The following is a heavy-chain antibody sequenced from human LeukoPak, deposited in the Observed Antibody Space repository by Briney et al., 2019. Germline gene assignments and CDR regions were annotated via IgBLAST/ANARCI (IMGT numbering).Heavy chain of an antibody. D-gene: IGHD2-15*01. CDR2: IYTSGST. J-gene: IGHJ3*02. Sequence: SETLSLTCTVSGGSISSYYWSWIRQSAGKGLEWIGRIYTSGSTNYNPSLKSRVTMSVDTSKNQFSLKLRSVTAADTAVYYCARSDIYCSGGTCPPNTFDAFDIWGQGTMVTVSS. V-gene: IGHV4-4*07. CDR3: ARSDIYCSGGTCPPNTFDAFDI. CDR1: GGSISSYY.